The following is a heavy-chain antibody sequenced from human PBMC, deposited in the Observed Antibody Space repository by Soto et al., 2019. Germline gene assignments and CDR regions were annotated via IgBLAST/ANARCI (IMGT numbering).Heavy chain of an antibody. V-gene: IGHV1-69*13. CDR2: IIPIFGTA. Sequence: ASVKVSCKASGGTFSSYAISWVRQAPGQGLEWMGGIIPIFGTANYAQKFQGRVTITADESTSTAYMELSSLRSEDTAVYYCARDGAVAGREYYFDYWGQGTLVTVSS. D-gene: IGHD6-19*01. CDR3: ARDGAVAGREYYFDY. CDR1: GGTFSSYA. J-gene: IGHJ4*02.